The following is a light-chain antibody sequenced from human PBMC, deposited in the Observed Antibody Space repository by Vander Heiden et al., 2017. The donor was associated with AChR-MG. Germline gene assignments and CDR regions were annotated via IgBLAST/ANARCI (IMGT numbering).Light chain of an antibody. CDR3: QKDGNLPHT. CDR1: QSVSSSY. Sequence: EIVLTQSPGSLSLSPGERATLSCRPSQSVSSSYLAWYQQKPGQSPRLLIYGASIRASGIPDRFSGSGSGTDFTLTISRLEPEDFAVYYCQKDGNLPHTFGQGTKVEIK. V-gene: IGKV3-20*01. J-gene: IGKJ2*01. CDR2: GAS.